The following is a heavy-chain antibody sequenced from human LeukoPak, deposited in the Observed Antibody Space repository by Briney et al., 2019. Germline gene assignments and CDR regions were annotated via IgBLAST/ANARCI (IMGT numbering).Heavy chain of an antibody. J-gene: IGHJ3*02. Sequence: VASVKVSCKASGYTFTMYYIHWVRQAPGQGLEWMGMINPSDGATTYAQRFQGRVTMTRDMSTTTVYMDLSSLRSEDTAVYYCARGNSPTDAFDIWGQGTMVTVSS. CDR1: GYTFTMYY. CDR2: INPSDGAT. V-gene: IGHV1-46*01. CDR3: ARGNSPTDAFDI. D-gene: IGHD6-13*01.